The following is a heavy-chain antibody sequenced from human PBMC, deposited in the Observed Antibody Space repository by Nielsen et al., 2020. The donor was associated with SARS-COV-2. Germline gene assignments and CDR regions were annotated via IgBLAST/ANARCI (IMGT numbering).Heavy chain of an antibody. CDR3: AAAAGYSYGYYFDY. D-gene: IGHD5-18*01. CDR2: IVVGSGNT. CDR1: GFTFTSSA. V-gene: IGHV1-58*01. J-gene: IGHJ4*02. Sequence: SVKVSCKASGFTFTSSAVQWVRQARGQRLEWIGWIVVGSGNTNYAQKFQERVTITRDMSTSTAYMELSSLRSEYTAVYYCAAAAGYSYGYYFDYWGQGTLVTVSS.